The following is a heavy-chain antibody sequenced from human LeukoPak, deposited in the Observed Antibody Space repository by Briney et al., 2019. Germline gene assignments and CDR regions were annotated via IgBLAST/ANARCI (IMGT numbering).Heavy chain of an antibody. J-gene: IGHJ3*02. CDR1: GVSISSGGYF. CDR2: FYVSGST. V-gene: IGHV4-61*02. CDR3: AVGNCPTTSCYPGVAFDI. D-gene: IGHD2-2*01. Sequence: SSETLSLTCTVSGVSISSGGYFWSWIRQPAGKGLEWIGRFYVSGSTNYNPSLQSRVTISVDTSKNQFSLKLTSVTAADTAVYYCAVGNCPTTSCYPGVAFDIWGQGTMVTVSS.